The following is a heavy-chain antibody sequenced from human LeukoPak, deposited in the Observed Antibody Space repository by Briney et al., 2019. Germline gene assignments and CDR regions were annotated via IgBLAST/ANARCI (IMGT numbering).Heavy chain of an antibody. V-gene: IGHV3-74*01. D-gene: IGHD3-16*01. Sequence: GGSLRLSCAASGFTFSNYWMHWVRQAPGKGLVWVSRINSDGINTSYADSVKGRFTISRDNARNTLNLQMNSLRAEDTAVYYCARVQQGGYFDNWVQGTLVTVSS. J-gene: IGHJ4*02. CDR2: INSDGINT. CDR1: GFTFSNYW. CDR3: ARVQQGGYFDN.